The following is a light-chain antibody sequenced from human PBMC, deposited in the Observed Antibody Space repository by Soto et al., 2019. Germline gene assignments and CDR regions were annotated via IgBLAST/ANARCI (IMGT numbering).Light chain of an antibody. V-gene: IGKV1-9*01. CDR2: AAS. CDR3: QQVNNYPLT. J-gene: IGKJ4*01. CDR1: QGLSSY. Sequence: IQLTQSPSSLSASVGDRVTITCRASQGLSSYLAWYQHKPGKAPKLLIYAASTLQTGVPSRFSGSESGTDFTLTISSLQPEDFATYYCQQVNNYPLTFGGGTKVDIK.